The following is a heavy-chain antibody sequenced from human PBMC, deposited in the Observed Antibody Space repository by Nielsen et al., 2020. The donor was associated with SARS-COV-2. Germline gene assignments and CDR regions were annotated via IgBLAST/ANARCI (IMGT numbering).Heavy chain of an antibody. D-gene: IGHD5-12*01. CDR1: GFTFSSYS. J-gene: IGHJ3*02. CDR3: AKQYSDNYYDAFDI. CDR2: ISSSSSYI. Sequence: GESLKISCAASGFTFSSYSMNWVRQAPGKGLEWVSSISSSSSYIYYADSVKGRFTISRDNSKNTLFLQMNSLRAEDTAVYYCAKQYSDNYYDAFDIWGQGQWSPSLQ. V-gene: IGHV3-21*04.